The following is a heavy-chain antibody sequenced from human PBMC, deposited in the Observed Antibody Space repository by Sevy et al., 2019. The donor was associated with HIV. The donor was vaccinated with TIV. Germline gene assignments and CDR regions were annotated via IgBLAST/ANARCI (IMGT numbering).Heavy chain of an antibody. CDR3: ARSYDTSGDYYYGMDV. Sequence: SENLSLTCTVSGGSIGTYYWSWIRQPPGKGLEWIGYIYYSGSTNYNSSLRSRVTISLDTPKNQFSLELSSVTAADTAVYYCARSYDTSGDYYYGMDVWGQGTTVTVSS. J-gene: IGHJ6*02. D-gene: IGHD3-22*01. CDR1: GGSIGTYY. V-gene: IGHV4-59*12. CDR2: IYYSGST.